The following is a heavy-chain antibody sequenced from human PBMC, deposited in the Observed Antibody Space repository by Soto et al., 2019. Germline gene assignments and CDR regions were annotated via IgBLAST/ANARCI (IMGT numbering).Heavy chain of an antibody. CDR2: IKHDGSDQ. J-gene: IGHJ4*02. Sequence: EVQLVESGGGLVQPGGSLRLSCEASGFSFRSLWMSWVRQTPEKGLEWVANIKHDGSDQYYLDSVKGRFTISRDNANNSLYLQMNSLRDDDTAVYYCTRAGGSYYFDFWGQGTLVTVSA. CDR3: TRAGGSYYFDF. V-gene: IGHV3-7*01. CDR1: GFSFRSLW. D-gene: IGHD3-10*01.